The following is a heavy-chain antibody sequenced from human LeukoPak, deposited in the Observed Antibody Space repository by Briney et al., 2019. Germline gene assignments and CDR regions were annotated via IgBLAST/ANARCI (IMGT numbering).Heavy chain of an antibody. CDR2: INPSGGST. D-gene: IGHD6-19*01. CDR3: AREGSGWYSGVYYFDY. CDR1: GYTFIGYY. V-gene: IGHV1-46*01. J-gene: IGHJ4*02. Sequence: ASVKVSCKASGYTFIGYYIHWVRQAPGQGLEWMGIINPSGGSTSYAQKFQGRVTMTRDTSTSTVYMELSSLRSEDTAVYYCAREGSGWYSGVYYFDYWGQGTLVTVSS.